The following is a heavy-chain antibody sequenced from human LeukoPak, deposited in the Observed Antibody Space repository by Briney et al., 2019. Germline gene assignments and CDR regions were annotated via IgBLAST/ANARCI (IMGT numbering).Heavy chain of an antibody. CDR2: ISYDGSNL. Sequence: GGPLRLSCAASGFTFSSYGMHWVRQAPGKGLEWVAVISYDGSNLDYADSVKGRFTISRDNSKNTLYLQMNSLRAEDTAVYYCARDGEGVLGFDYWGQGTLVTVSS. J-gene: IGHJ4*02. CDR1: GFTFSSYG. V-gene: IGHV3-30-3*01. CDR3: ARDGEGVLGFDY. D-gene: IGHD2-8*02.